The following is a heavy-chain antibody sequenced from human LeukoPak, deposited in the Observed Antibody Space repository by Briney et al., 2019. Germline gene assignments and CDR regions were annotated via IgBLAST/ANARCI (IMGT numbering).Heavy chain of an antibody. J-gene: IGHJ4*02. D-gene: IGHD3-10*01. Sequence: ASVKVSCKASGYTFTSNDINWVRQATGQGLEWMGWMNPNSGNTGYAQKFQGRATMNRNTSISTAYMELSSLRSEDTAVYYCVRLRPEYYYGSGSIDCWGQGTLVTVSS. CDR2: MNPNSGNT. CDR3: VRLRPEYYYGSGSIDC. CDR1: GYTFTSND. V-gene: IGHV1-8*01.